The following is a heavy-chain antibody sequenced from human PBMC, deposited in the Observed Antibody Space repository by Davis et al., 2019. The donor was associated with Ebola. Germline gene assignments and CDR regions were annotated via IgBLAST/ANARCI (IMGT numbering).Heavy chain of an antibody. CDR3: ATARSITIFGVVIRAFDY. V-gene: IGHV1-2*02. CDR1: GYTFTGYY. Sequence: ASVQVSCKASGYTFTGYYMHWVRQAPGQGLEWMGWINPNSGGTNYAQKFQGRVTMTRDTSISTAYMELSRLRSDDTAVYYCATARSITIFGVVIRAFDYWGQGTLVTVSS. D-gene: IGHD3-3*01. J-gene: IGHJ4*02. CDR2: INPNSGGT.